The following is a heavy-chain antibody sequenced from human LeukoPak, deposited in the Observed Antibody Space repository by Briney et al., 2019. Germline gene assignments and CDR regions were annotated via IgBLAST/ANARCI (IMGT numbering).Heavy chain of an antibody. CDR1: GGSVTSHY. CDR2: LYHTWIT. CDR3: VRSVDYFDNTGPHMMFDY. Sequence: SETLSLTCNVSGGSVTSHYWNWIRRPPGKGLEWIGYLYHTWITKYNPSLKSRVSMSVDTSKNQFFLKVNSVTAADTAVYHCVRSVDYFDNTGPHMMFDYWGQGSLVTVS. J-gene: IGHJ4*02. V-gene: IGHV4-59*02. D-gene: IGHD3-22*01.